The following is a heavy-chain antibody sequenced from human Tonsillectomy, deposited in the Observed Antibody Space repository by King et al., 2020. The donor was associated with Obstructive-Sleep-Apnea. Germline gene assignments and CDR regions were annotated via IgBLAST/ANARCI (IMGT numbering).Heavy chain of an antibody. Sequence: VQLVESGGGVVQPGRSLRLSCAASGFTFSSYAMHWVRQAPGKGLEWVTVISYDGSNRFYADSVKGRFTISRDNSKNTLYLQMNSLRAEDTAVYYCARGADILTGYWGYWGLGTLVTVSS. D-gene: IGHD3-9*01. CDR2: ISYDGSNR. J-gene: IGHJ4*02. CDR3: ARGADILTGYWGY. V-gene: IGHV3-30*04. CDR1: GFTFSSYA.